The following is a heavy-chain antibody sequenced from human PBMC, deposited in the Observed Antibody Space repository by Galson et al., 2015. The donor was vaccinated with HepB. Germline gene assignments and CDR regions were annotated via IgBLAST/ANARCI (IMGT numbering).Heavy chain of an antibody. CDR1: GYRARSYW. D-gene: IGHD1-14*01. CDR3: VRMGCLSTGTCSGDY. CDR2: IFPGDSDT. J-gene: IGHJ4*02. Sequence: QSGAEMKKPGESLKISCTGSGYRARSYWIGWVRQMPGKGLEWMGIIFPGDSDTRYSPSLSGQIFISADKDTNTAYLHWSSLKASDTAIYYCVRMGCLSTGTCSGDYWGQGTLVSVSS. V-gene: IGHV5-51*03.